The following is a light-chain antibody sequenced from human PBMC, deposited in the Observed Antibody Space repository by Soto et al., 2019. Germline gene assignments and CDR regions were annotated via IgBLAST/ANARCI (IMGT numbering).Light chain of an antibody. CDR3: AAWDDSLSGVV. J-gene: IGLJ2*01. CDR1: SSNIGSNF. CDR2: RNN. V-gene: IGLV1-47*01. Sequence: QSVLTQPPSASGTPGQRVTISCSGSSSNIGSNFIYWYQQLPGTPPKLLIYRNNERPSGVPDRFSGSKSGTSASLAISGLRSEDEAEYHCAAWDDSLSGVVFGGGTKLTVL.